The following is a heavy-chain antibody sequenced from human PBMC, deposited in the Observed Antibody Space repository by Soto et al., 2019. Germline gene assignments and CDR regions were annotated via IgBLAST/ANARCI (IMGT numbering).Heavy chain of an antibody. Sequence: PSETLSLTCTVSGGSISSGDYYWSWIRQPPGKGLEWIGYIYYSGSTYYNPSLKSRVTISVDTSKNQFSLKLSSVTAADTAVYYCASGDYDILTGYSAGIDVWGQGTMVTVSS. D-gene: IGHD3-9*01. CDR1: GGSISSGDYY. CDR2: IYYSGST. V-gene: IGHV4-30-4*01. J-gene: IGHJ6*02. CDR3: ASGDYDILTGYSAGIDV.